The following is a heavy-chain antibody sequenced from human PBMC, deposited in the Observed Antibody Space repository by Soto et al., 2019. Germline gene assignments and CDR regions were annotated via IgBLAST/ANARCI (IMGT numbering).Heavy chain of an antibody. Sequence: QVQLVESGGGVVQPGRSLRLSCAASGFTFSSYGMHWVRQAPGKGLEWVAVISYDGSNKYYADSVKGKFTISRDNSKNTRYLQVNSRRAEDKAVYYCAQTGEYDDSSGYHYWYFDLWGRGTLVTVSS. CDR2: ISYDGSNK. CDR3: AQTGEYDDSSGYHYWYFDL. CDR1: GFTFSSYG. D-gene: IGHD3-22*01. V-gene: IGHV3-30*18. J-gene: IGHJ2*01.